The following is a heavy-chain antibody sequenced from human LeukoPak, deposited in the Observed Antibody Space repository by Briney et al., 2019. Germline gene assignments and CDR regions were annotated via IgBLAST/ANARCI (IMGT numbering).Heavy chain of an antibody. CDR1: GLTFTGVNY. CDR2: INTNSGVT. CDR3: TRDRLSKWFDP. Sequence: ASVKVSRVASGLTFTGVNYIHWVRQAPGQGPEWMGWINTNSGVTDYARKFQGRVTMTRDTSISTAYMELYRLTSDDTAMYYCTRDRLSKWFDPWGQGTLVTVSS. J-gene: IGHJ5*02. V-gene: IGHV1-2*02. D-gene: IGHD5-12*01.